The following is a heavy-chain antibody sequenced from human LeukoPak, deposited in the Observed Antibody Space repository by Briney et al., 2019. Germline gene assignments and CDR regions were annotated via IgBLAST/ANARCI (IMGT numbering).Heavy chain of an antibody. J-gene: IGHJ4*02. Sequence: ASVKVSCKASGYTFTSYGISWVRQAPGQGLEWMGWISAYNGNTNYAQKLQGRVTMTTDTSTSTAYMELRSLRSDDTAVYYCARRLLWFGELEEDYWGQGTLVTVSS. CDR2: ISAYNGNT. CDR1: GYTFTSYG. CDR3: ARRLLWFGELEEDY. D-gene: IGHD3-10*01. V-gene: IGHV1-18*04.